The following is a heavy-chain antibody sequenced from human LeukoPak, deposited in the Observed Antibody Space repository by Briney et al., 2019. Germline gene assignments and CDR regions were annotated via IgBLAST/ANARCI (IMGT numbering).Heavy chain of an antibody. CDR2: IWYDGSNK. D-gene: IGHD5-18*01. CDR1: RFTFSSYG. Sequence: QPGGSLRLSCAASRFTFSSYGMHWVRQAPGKGLEWVAVIWYDGSNKYYADSVKGRFTISRDNSKNTLYLQMNSLTAEDTAVYYCARGGEYSYGLFDFWGQGTLVTVSS. V-gene: IGHV3-33*01. CDR3: ARGGEYSYGLFDF. J-gene: IGHJ4*02.